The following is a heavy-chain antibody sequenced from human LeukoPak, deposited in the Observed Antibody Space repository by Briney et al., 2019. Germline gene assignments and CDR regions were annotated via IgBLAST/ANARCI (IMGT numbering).Heavy chain of an antibody. J-gene: IGHJ4*02. CDR1: GGSISSHY. D-gene: IGHD6-13*01. V-gene: IGHV4-4*07. Sequence: SETLSLTCTVSGGSISSHYWSWIRQPAGKGLEWIGRIYTSGSTNYNPSLKSRVTISVDTSKSQFSLNLSSVTAADTAVYYCAKDSSTWGNLAGHFDSWGQGTLVTVSS. CDR2: IYTSGST. CDR3: AKDSSTWGNLAGHFDS.